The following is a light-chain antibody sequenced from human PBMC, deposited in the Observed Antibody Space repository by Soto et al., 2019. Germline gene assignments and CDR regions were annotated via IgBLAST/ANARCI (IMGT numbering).Light chain of an antibody. V-gene: IGKV1-39*01. CDR3: QQSYSTLGT. CDR2: AAS. J-gene: IGKJ2*01. CDR1: QSISSY. Sequence: DLPMTQSPSSLSASVGDRVTITCRASQSISSYLNWYQQKPGKAPKLLIYAASSLQSGVPSRFSGSGSGTDFTLTISSLQPEDFATYYCQQSYSTLGTFGQGTKLEIK.